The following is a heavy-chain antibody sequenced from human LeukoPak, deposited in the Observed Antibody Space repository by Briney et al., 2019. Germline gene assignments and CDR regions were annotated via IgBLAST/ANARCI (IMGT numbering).Heavy chain of an antibody. V-gene: IGHV1-18*01. CDR1: GYTFSSYG. Sequence: ASVKVSCKASGYTFSSYGIAWVRQAPGQGLEWMGWISGYNGNTNCAQKLQGRVSMTTDTSTSTAYMELRSLRSDDTAVYYCAREGDYFDYWGQGTLVTVSS. D-gene: IGHD3-16*01. J-gene: IGHJ4*02. CDR2: ISGYNGNT. CDR3: AREGDYFDY.